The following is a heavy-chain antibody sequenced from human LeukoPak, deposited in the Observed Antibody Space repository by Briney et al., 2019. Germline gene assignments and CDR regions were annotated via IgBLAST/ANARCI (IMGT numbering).Heavy chain of an antibody. V-gene: IGHV1-2*02. Sequence: ASVKVSCKASGYTFTGYYLHWVRQAPGQGLEWMGWINPNSGGTNYAQKFQDRVTVTRDTSISTAYMELSSLRSDDTAVYYCARLGFGELSNDYWGQGTLVTGSS. CDR3: ARLGFGELSNDY. D-gene: IGHD3-10*01. CDR1: GYTFTGYY. J-gene: IGHJ4*02. CDR2: INPNSGGT.